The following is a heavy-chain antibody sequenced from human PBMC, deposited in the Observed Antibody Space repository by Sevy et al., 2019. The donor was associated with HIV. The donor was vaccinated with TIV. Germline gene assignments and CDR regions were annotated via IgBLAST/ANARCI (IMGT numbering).Heavy chain of an antibody. CDR2: IYKGVST. CDR1: GGSVNSGVSY. D-gene: IGHD2-8*01. J-gene: IGHJ5*02. Sequence: SEILSLTCSVSGGSVNSGVSYWSWIRQSPGKVLEWIAYIYKGVSTNYNPSLKSRVTISVDTSKNHFSLKLSSVTAADTAVYYCATNQVYPGDWFDPWGQGTPVTVSS. V-gene: IGHV4-61*03. CDR3: ATNQVYPGDWFDP.